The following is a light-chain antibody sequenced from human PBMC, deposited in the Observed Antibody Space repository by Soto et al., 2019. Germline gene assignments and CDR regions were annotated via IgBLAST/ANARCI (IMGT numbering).Light chain of an antibody. V-gene: IGKV3-20*01. J-gene: IGKJ5*01. Sequence: EIVLTQSPGTLSLSPGEGATLSCRASQSVSSSYIAWYQQRPGQTPSLLIYGASTRATGISDRFSGSGSGTHFTLTISRLEPGDFAVYYCQHFGGTTFTFGQGTRLE. CDR1: QSVSSSY. CDR2: GAS. CDR3: QHFGGTTFT.